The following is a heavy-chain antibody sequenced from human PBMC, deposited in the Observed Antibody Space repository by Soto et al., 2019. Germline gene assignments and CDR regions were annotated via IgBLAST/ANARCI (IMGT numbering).Heavy chain of an antibody. J-gene: IGHJ4*02. D-gene: IGHD2-2*01. CDR2: ISYDGSNK. CDR1: GFTFSSYA. V-gene: IGHV3-30-3*01. Sequence: GGSLRLSCAASGFTFSSYAMHWVRQAPGKGLEWVAVISYDGSNKYYADSVKGRFTISRDNSKNTLYLQMNSLRAEDTAVYYCARDRGIVVVPAVSYYFDYWGQGTLVTVSS. CDR3: ARDRGIVVVPAVSYYFDY.